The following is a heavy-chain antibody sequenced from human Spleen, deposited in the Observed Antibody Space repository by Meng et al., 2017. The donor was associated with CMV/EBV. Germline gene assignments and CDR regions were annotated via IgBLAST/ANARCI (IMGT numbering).Heavy chain of an antibody. J-gene: IGHJ6*02. CDR1: GGSISSNNYY. D-gene: IGHD3-3*01. Sequence: SETLSLTCTVSGGSISSNNYYWGWIRQPPGKGLEWIGTIYYNGNTYYNPSLKSRVTISVHTSKKQFSLKLSSVTAADTALYYCARDLTSITLFGRNYYGMDVWGQGTTVTVSS. CDR2: IYYNGNT. CDR3: ARDLTSITLFGRNYYGMDV. V-gene: IGHV4-39*07.